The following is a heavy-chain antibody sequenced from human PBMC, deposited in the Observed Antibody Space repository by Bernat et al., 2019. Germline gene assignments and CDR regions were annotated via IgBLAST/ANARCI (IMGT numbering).Heavy chain of an antibody. CDR1: GYTFTSYG. V-gene: IGHV1-18*01. J-gene: IGHJ6*02. D-gene: IGHD6-19*01. CDR2: ISAYNGNT. CDR3: AGEVRPKRGAGKWLYGMDV. Sequence: QVQLVQSGAEVKKPGASVKVSCKASGYTFTSYGISWVRQAPGQGLEWMGWISAYNGNTNYAQKLQGRVTMTTDTSTSTASMELRSLRSDETAVYYCAGEVRPKRGAGKWLYGMDVWGQGTTVTVSS.